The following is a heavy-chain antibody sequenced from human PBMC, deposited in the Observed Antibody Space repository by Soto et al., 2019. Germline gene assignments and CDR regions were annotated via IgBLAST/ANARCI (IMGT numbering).Heavy chain of an antibody. J-gene: IGHJ5*02. D-gene: IGHD3-3*01. Sequence: PGGSLRLSCAASGFTFSSYGMHWVRQAPGKGLEWVAVISYDGSNKYYADSVKGRFTISRDNSKNTLYLQMNSLRAERIFALVITRNCLDPWGQGTLVTVS. CDR1: GFTFSSYG. CDR3: TRNCLDP. CDR2: ISYDGSNK. V-gene: IGHV3-30*03.